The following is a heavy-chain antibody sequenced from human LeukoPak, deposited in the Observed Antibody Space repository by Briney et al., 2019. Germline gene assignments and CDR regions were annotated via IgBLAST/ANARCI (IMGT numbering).Heavy chain of an antibody. Sequence: SLRPSCVASGFTFKSYGMHWVRQAPGKGLEWVTIITDDGSNKYYADFVAGRFPTSRDNYKNTLYLPMNSRRADDTAVYDCARVSEYSGTWYVDYWGQGTLVTVSS. CDR3: ARVSEYSGTWYVDY. V-gene: IGHV3-33*01. D-gene: IGHD6-13*01. J-gene: IGHJ4*02. CDR1: GFTFKSYG. CDR2: ITDDGSNK.